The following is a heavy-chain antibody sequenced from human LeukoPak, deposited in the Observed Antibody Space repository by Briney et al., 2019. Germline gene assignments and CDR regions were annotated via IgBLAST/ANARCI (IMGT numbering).Heavy chain of an antibody. V-gene: IGHV3-7*01. J-gene: IGHJ4*02. CDR2: IKQDGSEK. CDR1: GFTFSSYW. Sequence: GSLRLSCAASGFTFSSYWMSWVRQAPGKGLEWVANIKQDGSEKYYVDSVKGRFTISRDNAKNSLYLQMNSLRAEDTAVYYCARDNCSGGSCYSDYWGQGTLVTVSS. CDR3: ARDNCSGGSCYSDY. D-gene: IGHD2-15*01.